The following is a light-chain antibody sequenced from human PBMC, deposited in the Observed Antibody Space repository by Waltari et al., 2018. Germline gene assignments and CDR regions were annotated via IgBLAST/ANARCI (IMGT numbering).Light chain of an antibody. J-gene: IGLJ1*01. CDR3: AAWDDTLSGHSV. Sequence: QSVLTQPPSASGTPGQRVTISCSGSNSNIGANFVYWYRQFPGTSPTLLIYGNAKRPSGVPDRLSCSKSCSSAALVISGLRSEDEADYYCAAWDDTLSGHSVFGTGTKVTVL. CDR1: NSNIGANF. V-gene: IGLV1-47*01. CDR2: GNA.